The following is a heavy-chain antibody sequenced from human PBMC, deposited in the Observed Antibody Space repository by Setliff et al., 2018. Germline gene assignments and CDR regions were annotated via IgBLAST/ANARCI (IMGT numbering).Heavy chain of an antibody. CDR2: INVGGTNT. D-gene: IGHD3-10*01. V-gene: IGHV3-23*01. CDR1: TFTFSKYA. CDR3: AKDKDVRVDYFDY. J-gene: IGHJ4*02. Sequence: GGSLRLSCVASTFTFSKYAVTWVRQAPGKRLEWVSIINVGGTNTYYRDSVKGRFTISRDNSKSTLYLQMNSLRAEDTAIYYCAKDKDVRVDYFDYWCPGTLVTVSS.